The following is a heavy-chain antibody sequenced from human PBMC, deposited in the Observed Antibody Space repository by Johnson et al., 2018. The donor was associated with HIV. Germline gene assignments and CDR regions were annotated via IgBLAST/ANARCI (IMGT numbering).Heavy chain of an antibody. CDR2: ISRSGSTI. CDR3: ARVAPAHDAFDI. V-gene: IGHV3-11*04. Sequence: QVQLVESGGGLVKPGGSLRLSCAASGFTFSDYYMSWIRQAPGKGLEWVSYISRSGSTIYYADSVKGRFTISRDNSKNTLYLQMNSLRAEDTAVYYCARVAPAHDAFDIWGQGTMVTVSS. J-gene: IGHJ3*02. D-gene: IGHD2-2*01. CDR1: GFTFSDYY.